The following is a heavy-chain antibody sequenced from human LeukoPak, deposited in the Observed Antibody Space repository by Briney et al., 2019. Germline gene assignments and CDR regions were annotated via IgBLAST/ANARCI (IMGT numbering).Heavy chain of an antibody. D-gene: IGHD6-13*01. CDR3: ARGKQQLTHKRFFDY. CDR1: GGSFSGYY. J-gene: IGHJ4*02. V-gene: IGHV4-34*01. Sequence: PSETLSLTCAVYGGSFSGYYWSCIRQPPGKGLEWIGEINHSGSTNYNPSLKSRVTISVDTSKNQFSLKLSSVTAADTAVYYCARGKQQLTHKRFFDYWGQGTLVTVSS. CDR2: INHSGST.